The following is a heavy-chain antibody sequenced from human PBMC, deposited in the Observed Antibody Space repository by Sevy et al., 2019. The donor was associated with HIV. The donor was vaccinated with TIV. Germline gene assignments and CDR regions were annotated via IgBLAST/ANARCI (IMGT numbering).Heavy chain of an antibody. D-gene: IGHD3-22*01. V-gene: IGHV3-30*18. CDR1: GFTFSSFG. J-gene: IGHJ6*02. Sequence: GSLRLSCAASGFTFSSFGMHWVRQAPGKGLEWVSFISYDGSNKKYADSVKGRLTVSRDKSKNTLYLQMNSLRAEETAVYYCAKDLDYFDSSAGPSSLIYNYYYGLEDWGPGTTVTVSS. CDR2: ISYDGSNK. CDR3: AKDLDYFDSSAGPSSLIYNYYYGLED.